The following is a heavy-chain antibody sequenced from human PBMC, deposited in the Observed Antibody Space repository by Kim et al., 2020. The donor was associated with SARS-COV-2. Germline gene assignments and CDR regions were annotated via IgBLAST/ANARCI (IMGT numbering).Heavy chain of an antibody. V-gene: IGHV1-2*02. J-gene: IGHJ6*02. D-gene: IGHD6-13*01. Sequence: ASVKVSCKASGYTFTGYYMHWVRQAPGQGLEWMGWINPNSGGTNYAQKFQGRVTMTRDTSISTAYMELSRLRSDDTAVYYCATLYSSSWPRGYYYYGMDVWGQGTTVTVSS. CDR1: GYTFTGYY. CDR2: INPNSGGT. CDR3: ATLYSSSWPRGYYYYGMDV.